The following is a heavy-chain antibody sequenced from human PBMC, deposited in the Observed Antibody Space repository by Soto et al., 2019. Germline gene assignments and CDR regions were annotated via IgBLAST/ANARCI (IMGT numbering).Heavy chain of an antibody. CDR3: ARNQSDIVVVPALSTPGDYGMDV. Sequence: PGGSLRLSCAASGFTFSSYAMHWVRQAPGKGLEWVAVISYDGSNKYYADSVKGRFTISRDNSKNTLYLQMNSLRAEDTAVYYCARNQSDIVVVPALSTPGDYGMDVWGQGTTVTVSS. CDR2: ISYDGSNK. V-gene: IGHV3-30-3*01. D-gene: IGHD2-2*01. CDR1: GFTFSSYA. J-gene: IGHJ6*02.